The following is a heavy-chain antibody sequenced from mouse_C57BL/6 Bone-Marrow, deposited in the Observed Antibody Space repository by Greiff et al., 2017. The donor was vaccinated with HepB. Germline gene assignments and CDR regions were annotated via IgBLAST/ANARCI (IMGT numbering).Heavy chain of an antibody. CDR1: GYTFTEYT. CDR3: ARHDYYGSSWNY. Sequence: QVQLKESGSELVKPGASVKLSCKASGYTFTEYTIHWVKQRSGQGLEWIGWFYPGSGSIKYNEKFKDKATLTADKSSSTVYMELSRLTSEDSAVYFCARHDYYGSSWNYWGQGTTLTVSS. J-gene: IGHJ2*01. V-gene: IGHV1-62-2*01. D-gene: IGHD1-1*01. CDR2: FYPGSGSI.